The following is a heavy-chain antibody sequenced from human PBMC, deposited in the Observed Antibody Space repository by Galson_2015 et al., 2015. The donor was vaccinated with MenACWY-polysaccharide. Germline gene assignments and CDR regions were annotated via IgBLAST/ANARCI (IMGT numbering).Heavy chain of an antibody. CDR1: GDSMSPYR. CDR3: AKIGGMNRGNYYNFGWFDS. CDR2: IHYSGDT. J-gene: IGHJ5*01. Sequence: ETLSLTCTVSGDSMSPYRWTWIRQSPGKGLEWIGWIHYSGDTKYSPSLTSRVTLSVDTSENQFSLKLSSVTTADTAVYYCAKIGGMNRGNYYNFGWFDSWGQGTPVTVSS. D-gene: IGHD3-10*01. V-gene: IGHV4-59*01.